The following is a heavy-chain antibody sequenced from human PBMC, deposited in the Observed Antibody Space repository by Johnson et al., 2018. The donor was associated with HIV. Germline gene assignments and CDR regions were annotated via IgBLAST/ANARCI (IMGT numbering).Heavy chain of an antibody. Sequence: QVQLVESGGGVVQPGRSLRVSCAASGFTFSSYGMHWVRQAPGQGLEWVALISSDGSAKYYADSVKGPFTISGDNSKNTMYLQLNTLRAADTAVYYCARDETQRRYALTAFDIWGQGTLVTVSS. CDR3: ARDETQRRYALTAFDI. V-gene: IGHV3-30*03. D-gene: IGHD6-25*01. CDR1: GFTFSSYG. J-gene: IGHJ3*02. CDR2: ISSDGSAK.